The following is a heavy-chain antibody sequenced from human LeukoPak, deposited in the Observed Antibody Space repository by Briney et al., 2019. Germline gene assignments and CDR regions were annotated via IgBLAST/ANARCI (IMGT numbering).Heavy chain of an antibody. D-gene: IGHD5-12*01. CDR3: ARSGYSHDLVDY. Sequence: PSETLSLTCTVSGGSMSSYYWNWIRQPPGKGLEWIGYIYYSGSTNYNPSLKSRATISVDTSKNQFSLKLSSVTAADTAVYYCARSGYSHDLVDYWGQGTLVTVSS. CDR1: GGSMSSYY. CDR2: IYYSGST. V-gene: IGHV4-59*08. J-gene: IGHJ4*02.